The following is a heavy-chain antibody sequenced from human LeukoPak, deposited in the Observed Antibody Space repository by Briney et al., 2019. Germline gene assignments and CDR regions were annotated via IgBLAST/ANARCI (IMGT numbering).Heavy chain of an antibody. Sequence: PGGSLRLSCAASGFTFSSDWMSWVRQAPGKGLEWVATLKQDGSQTYYVDSVKGRFTISRDNAKSSLYLQMNSLRAEDTAVYYCARYGNLGYWGQGTLVTVSS. CDR3: ARYGNLGY. V-gene: IGHV3-7*01. J-gene: IGHJ4*02. CDR1: GFTFSSDW. D-gene: IGHD1-26*01. CDR2: LKQDGSQT.